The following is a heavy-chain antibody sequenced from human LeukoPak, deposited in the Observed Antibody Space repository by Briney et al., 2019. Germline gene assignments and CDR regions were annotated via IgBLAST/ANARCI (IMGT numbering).Heavy chain of an antibody. D-gene: IGHD3-10*01. CDR1: GYSISSGYY. Sequence: PSETLSLACTVPGYSISSGYYWGWIRQPPGKGLEWIGSIYHSGSTYYNPSLKSRVTISVDTSKNQFSLKLSSVTAADTAVYYCARDSNGVFDYWGQGTLVTVSS. J-gene: IGHJ4*02. CDR3: ARDSNGVFDY. CDR2: IYHSGST. V-gene: IGHV4-38-2*02.